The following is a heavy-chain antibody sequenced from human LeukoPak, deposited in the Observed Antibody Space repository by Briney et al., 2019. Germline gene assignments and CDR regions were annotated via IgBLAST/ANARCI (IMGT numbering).Heavy chain of an antibody. V-gene: IGHV1-8*01. D-gene: IGHD6-19*01. Sequence: ASVKVSCKASGYTFTSYDIHWVRQATGQGLEWMGWMNPNSGNTGYAQKFQGRVTMTRNTSISTAYMELSSLRSEDTAVYYCARDFDSSGWYIDYWGQGTLITVSS. CDR2: MNPNSGNT. CDR1: GYTFTSYD. CDR3: ARDFDSSGWYIDY. J-gene: IGHJ4*02.